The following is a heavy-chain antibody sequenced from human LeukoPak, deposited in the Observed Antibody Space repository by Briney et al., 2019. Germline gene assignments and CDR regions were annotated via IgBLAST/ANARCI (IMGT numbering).Heavy chain of an antibody. Sequence: PPETLSLTCTVYGGSVSSGSYYWSWIRQPPGKGLEWLVYTYYSGSTNYNPSPKRRVTISVATSKNQFSLKLSSVTAADTAVYYCARDREYSTFDLWGRGTLVPVSP. V-gene: IGHV4-61*01. CDR2: TYYSGST. CDR1: GGSVSSGSYY. J-gene: IGHJ2*01. D-gene: IGHD6-6*01. CDR3: ARDREYSTFDL.